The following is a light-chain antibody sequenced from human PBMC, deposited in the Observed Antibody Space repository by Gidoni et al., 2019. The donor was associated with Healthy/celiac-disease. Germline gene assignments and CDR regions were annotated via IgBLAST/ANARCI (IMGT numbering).Light chain of an antibody. J-gene: IGKJ3*01. CDR1: QSVSSSY. V-gene: IGKV3-20*01. Sequence: EIVLTQSPGTLSLSPGERATLSCRASQSVSSSYLAWYQQKPGQAPRRLIYGASSRATGIPDRFSGSGSGTDFTLTISRLEPEDFAVYYCQQYGSSPRTFGPGTKVDIK. CDR3: QQYGSSPRT. CDR2: GAS.